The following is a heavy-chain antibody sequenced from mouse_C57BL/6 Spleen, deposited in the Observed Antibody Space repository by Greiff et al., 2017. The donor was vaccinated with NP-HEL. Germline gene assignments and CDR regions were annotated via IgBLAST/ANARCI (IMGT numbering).Heavy chain of an antibody. CDR1: GYTFTSYT. D-gene: IGHD1-1*01. V-gene: IGHV1-4*01. Sequence: QVQLQQSGAELARPGASVKMSCKASGYTFTSYTMHWVKQRPGQGLEWIGYINPSSGYTKYNQKFKDKATLTADKSSSTAYMQLSSLTSEDSAVYYCARECGGSSPFDYWGQGTTLTVSS. CDR2: INPSSGYT. CDR3: ARECGGSSPFDY. J-gene: IGHJ2*01.